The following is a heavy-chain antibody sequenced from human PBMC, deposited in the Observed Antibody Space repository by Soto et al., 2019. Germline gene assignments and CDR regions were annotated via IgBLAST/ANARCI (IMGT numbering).Heavy chain of an antibody. Sequence: EVQLVESGGGLVQPGGSLRLSCEASGFTFRNYAMHWVRQGTGKGLEWVSGISAAGDPDYADSVEGRFTISRENAQNAFSLQMNSARDCGTAVYYCARTYRGSYGLDVWGQGTMVIVSS. CDR3: ARTYRGSYGLDV. D-gene: IGHD4-4*01. J-gene: IGHJ6*02. V-gene: IGHV3-13*05. CDR1: GFTFRNYA. CDR2: ISAAGDP.